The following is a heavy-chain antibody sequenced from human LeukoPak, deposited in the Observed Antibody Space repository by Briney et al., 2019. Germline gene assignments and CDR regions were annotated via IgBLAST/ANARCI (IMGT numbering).Heavy chain of an antibody. CDR3: TTAYYDFWRSAYYFDY. V-gene: IGHV3-15*01. CDR2: IKSKTDGGTT. J-gene: IGHJ4*02. CDR1: GFTFSNAW. D-gene: IGHD3-3*01. Sequence: GGSLRLSCAASGFTFSNAWMSWVRQAPGKGLEWVGRIKSKTDGGTTDYAAPVKGRFTISRDDSKNTLYLQMNSLKPEDTAVYYCTTAYYDFWRSAYYFDYWGQGTLVTVSS.